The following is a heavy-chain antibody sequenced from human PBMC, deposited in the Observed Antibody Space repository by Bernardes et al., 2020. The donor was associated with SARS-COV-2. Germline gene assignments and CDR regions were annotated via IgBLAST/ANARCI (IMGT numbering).Heavy chain of an antibody. CDR1: GFTFSSYG. J-gene: IGHJ4*02. V-gene: IGHV3-30*18. CDR3: AKALRWQFDY. D-gene: IGHD4-17*01. Sequence: GGSLRLSCAASGFTFSSYGMHWVRQAPGKGLEWVAVISYDGSNKYYADSVKGRFTISRDNSKNTLYLQMNSLRAEDTAVYYCAKALRWQFDYWGQGTLVTVSS. CDR2: ISYDGSNK.